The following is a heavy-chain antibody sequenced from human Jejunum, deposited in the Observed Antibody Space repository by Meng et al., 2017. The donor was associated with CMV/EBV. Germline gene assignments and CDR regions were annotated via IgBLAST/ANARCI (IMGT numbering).Heavy chain of an antibody. CDR2: IRSKPDGGTT. Sequence: ASGFNFKHAWMNWVRQAPGKGLEWVGRIRSKPDGGTTEYAAPVKGRFTISRDDSKTTLFLQMNSLKTEDTAVYFCSYTSGGNWFDYWGQGTLVTVSS. CDR3: SYTSGGNWFDY. J-gene: IGHJ5*01. D-gene: IGHD1-26*01. V-gene: IGHV3-15*01. CDR1: GFNFKHAW.